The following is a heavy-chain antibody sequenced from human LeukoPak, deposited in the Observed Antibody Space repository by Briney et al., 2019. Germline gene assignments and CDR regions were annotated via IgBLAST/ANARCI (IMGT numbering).Heavy chain of an antibody. Sequence: PGXSLRLSCAASGFTFSSYAMSWVRQAQGKGVEWVSAISGSGGRTYYADSVKGGFTISRDNSKNTLYLQMNILRAEDTAVYYCANLPRSPMDRGLNNYYYYMDVWGKGTTVTVSS. J-gene: IGHJ6*03. D-gene: IGHD2/OR15-2a*01. CDR2: ISGSGGRT. CDR3: ANLPRSPMDRGLNNYYYYMDV. CDR1: GFTFSSYA. V-gene: IGHV3-23*01.